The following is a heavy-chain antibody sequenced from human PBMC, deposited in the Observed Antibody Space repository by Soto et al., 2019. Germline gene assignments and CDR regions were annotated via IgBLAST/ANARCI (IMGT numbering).Heavy chain of an antibody. CDR2: ISYDGSNK. D-gene: IGHD5-12*01. CDR3: AYIVALLSEDPLMFDY. Sequence: GGSLRLSCAASGFTFSSYGMHWVRQAPGKGLEWVAVISYDGSNKYYADSVKGRFTISRDNSKNTLYLQMNSLRAEDTAVYYCAYIVALLSEDPLMFDYWGQGTLVTVSS. CDR1: GFTFSSYG. V-gene: IGHV3-30*03. J-gene: IGHJ4*02.